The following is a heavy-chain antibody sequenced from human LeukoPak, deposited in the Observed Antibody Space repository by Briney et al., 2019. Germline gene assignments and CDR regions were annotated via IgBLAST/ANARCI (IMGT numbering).Heavy chain of an antibody. CDR1: GFTSSSYS. CDR2: ISSSSSYI. J-gene: IGHJ4*02. D-gene: IGHD2-2*01. V-gene: IGHV3-21*01. Sequence: GGSLRLSCAASGFTSSSYSMNWVRQAPGKGLEWVSSISSSSSYIYYADSVKGRFTISRDNAKNSLYLQMNSLRAEDTAVYYCASDQLGYCSSTSCYRAHDWGQGTLVTVSS. CDR3: ASDQLGYCSSTSCYRAHD.